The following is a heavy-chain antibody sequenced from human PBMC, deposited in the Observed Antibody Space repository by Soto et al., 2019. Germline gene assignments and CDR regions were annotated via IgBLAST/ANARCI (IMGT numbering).Heavy chain of an antibody. V-gene: IGHV3-13*01. J-gene: IGHJ6*02. CDR3: ARDLKYGSLAIYYGMDV. CDR1: GFTFSNYD. Sequence: EVQLVESGGGLVQPGGSLRLSCAASGFTFSNYDMHWVRQITGKGLEWISAIGTAGDTEYAGSVKGRVNGYRENAQNTLYLQVNSMGAWDSAVSYCARDLKYGSLAIYYGMDVVGQWTTFPVSS. D-gene: IGHD6-6*01. CDR2: IGTAGDT.